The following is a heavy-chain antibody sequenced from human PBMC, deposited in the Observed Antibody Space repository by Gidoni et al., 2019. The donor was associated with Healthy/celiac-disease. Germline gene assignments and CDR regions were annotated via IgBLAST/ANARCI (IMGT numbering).Heavy chain of an antibody. J-gene: IGHJ4*02. D-gene: IGHD4-17*01. CDR3: ARRYDYGDRRSFDY. CDR1: GGSISSSSYY. CDR2: IYSSGST. V-gene: IGHV4-39*01. Sequence: QLQLQESGPGLVKPSETLSLTCTVSGGSISSSSYYWGWIRQPPGKGLEWIGSIYSSGSTYYNPSLKSRVTISVDTSKNQFSLKLSSVTAADTAVYYCARRYDYGDRRSFDYWGQGTLVTVSS.